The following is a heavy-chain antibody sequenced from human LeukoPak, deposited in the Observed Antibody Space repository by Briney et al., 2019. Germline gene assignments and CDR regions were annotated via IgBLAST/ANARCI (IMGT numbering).Heavy chain of an antibody. Sequence: GGSLRLSCAASASGVSFSSHSMNWVRQAPGKGLEWISYIHSSSNYIFYAASVKGRFTVSRDNVRNSLYLQMNSLRAEDTAMYYCAREYNSRATFDYWGKGTLVTVSS. CDR1: ASGVSFSSHS. J-gene: IGHJ4*02. CDR2: IHSSSNYI. V-gene: IGHV3-21*05. CDR3: AREYNSRATFDY. D-gene: IGHD1-20*01.